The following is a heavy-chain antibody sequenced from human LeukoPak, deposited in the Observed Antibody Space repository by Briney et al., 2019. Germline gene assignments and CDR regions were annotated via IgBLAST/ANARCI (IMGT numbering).Heavy chain of an antibody. D-gene: IGHD3-10*01. CDR1: GGSINNYY. CDR2: IYYSGTT. CDR3: ARERGGRVWNYYGSGSYDY. V-gene: IGHV4-30-4*01. J-gene: IGHJ4*02. Sequence: SETLSLTCTVSGGSINNYYWSWIRQPPGKGLEWIGYIYYSGTTHYNPSLKSRVTISVNTSQNQFSLKLSSVTAADTAVYYCARERGGRVWNYYGSGSYDYWGQGTLVTVSS.